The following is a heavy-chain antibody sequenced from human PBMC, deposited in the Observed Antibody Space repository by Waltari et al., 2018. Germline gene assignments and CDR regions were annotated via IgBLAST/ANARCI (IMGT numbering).Heavy chain of an antibody. CDR1: GFSLRTNGMC. D-gene: IGHD1-7*01. V-gene: IGHV2-70*15. CDR2: IDWDDDK. J-gene: IGHJ4*02. Sequence: QVTLRASGPALVKPTQTLTLTCTFSGFSLRTNGMCVNLILQPPGKALEWLARIDWDDDKYYYTSLKTSLTISKDTSKNQVVLTMTNMDPADTATYYCARGRFNYDCWGQGTLVTVSS. CDR3: ARGRFNYDC.